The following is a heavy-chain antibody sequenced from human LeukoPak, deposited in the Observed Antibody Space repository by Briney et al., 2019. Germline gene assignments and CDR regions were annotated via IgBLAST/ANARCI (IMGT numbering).Heavy chain of an antibody. CDR3: ARDLKDYYGSGAPFDY. Sequence: PGGSLRLSCAASGFTFSSYEMNWVRQAPGKGLEWVSYISSSGSTIYYADSVKSRLAISRDNAKNSLYLQMNSLRAEDTAVYYCARDLKDYYGSGAPFDYWGQGTLVTVSS. D-gene: IGHD3-10*01. V-gene: IGHV3-48*03. J-gene: IGHJ4*02. CDR2: ISSSGSTI. CDR1: GFTFSSYE.